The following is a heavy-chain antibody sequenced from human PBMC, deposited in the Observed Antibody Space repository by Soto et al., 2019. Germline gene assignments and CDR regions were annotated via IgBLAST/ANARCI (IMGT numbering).Heavy chain of an antibody. CDR2: IIPIVGIG. J-gene: IGHJ5*02. V-gene: IGHV1-69*08. D-gene: IGHD3-22*01. CDR3: ARDSSYDSSGYLYWFDP. Sequence: QVQLVQSGAEVQKPGSSVKVSCKASGDTFSRSTISWVRQAPGQGLEWMGRIIPIVGIGNYAQKFQGRVTITAXXAXRXXYMELSSLRSEDTAVYYCARDSSYDSSGYLYWFDPWGQGTLVPVSS. CDR1: GDTFSRST.